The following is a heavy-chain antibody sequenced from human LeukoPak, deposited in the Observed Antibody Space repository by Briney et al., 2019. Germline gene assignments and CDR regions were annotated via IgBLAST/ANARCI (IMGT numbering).Heavy chain of an antibody. CDR3: SRENGAFSPFGY. CDR2: ISLSGLT. V-gene: IGHV4-4*02. D-gene: IGHD2-8*01. CDR1: GGSITSTNW. Sequence: SETLSLTCGVSGGSITSTNWWSWVAQPPGQGLEWIWEISLSGLTNYNPSLKSRHTMALDKSKNHLSLNLTSVTAADTAVYYCSRENGAFSPFGYWGQGTLVTVPS. J-gene: IGHJ4*02.